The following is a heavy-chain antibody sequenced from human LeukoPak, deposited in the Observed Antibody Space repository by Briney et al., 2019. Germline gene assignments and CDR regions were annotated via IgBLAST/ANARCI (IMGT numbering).Heavy chain of an antibody. V-gene: IGHV3-30*01. Sequence: GRSLRLSCAASGFTFSSYAMHWVRQAPGKGLEWVAVISYDGSNKYYADSVKGRFTISRDNSKNTLYLQMNSLRAEDTAVYYCARGLLTGTTDVWGKGTTVTVSS. D-gene: IGHD1-7*01. J-gene: IGHJ6*04. CDR2: ISYDGSNK. CDR1: GFTFSSYA. CDR3: ARGLLTGTTDV.